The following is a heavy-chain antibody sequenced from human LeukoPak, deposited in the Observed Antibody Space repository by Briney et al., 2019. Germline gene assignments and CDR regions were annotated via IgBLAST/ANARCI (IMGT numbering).Heavy chain of an antibody. V-gene: IGHV3-48*01. CDR2: ISSSSTI. CDR1: GFTFSSYS. J-gene: IGHJ4*02. Sequence: GGSLRLTCAASGFTFSSYSMNWVRQAPGKGLEWVSYISSSSTIYYADSVKGRFTISRDNAKNSLYLQMNSLRAEDTAVYYCAAYSSSSAAEYFDYWGQGTLVTVSS. D-gene: IGHD6-6*01. CDR3: AAYSSSSAAEYFDY.